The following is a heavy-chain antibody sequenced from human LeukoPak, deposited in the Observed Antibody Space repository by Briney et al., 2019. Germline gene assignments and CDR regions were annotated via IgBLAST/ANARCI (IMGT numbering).Heavy chain of an antibody. CDR3: ARGFRITIFGVAPGWEDAFEI. CDR2: IYYSGST. V-gene: IGHV4-31*03. CDR1: RGSIRCGGYY. J-gene: IGHJ3*02. Sequence: SETLSLTCTVPRGSIRCGGYYWSWIRQHPGKGLEWIGYIYYSGSTYCNPSLKSRVTISVDTSKNQFSLKLSSVTAADTAVYYCARGFRITIFGVAPGWEDAFEIWGQGTMVTVSS. D-gene: IGHD3-3*01.